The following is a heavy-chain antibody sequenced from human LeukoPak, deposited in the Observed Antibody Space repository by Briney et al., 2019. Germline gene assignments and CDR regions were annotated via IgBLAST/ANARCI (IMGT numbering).Heavy chain of an antibody. J-gene: IGHJ4*02. V-gene: IGHV1-46*01. CDR2: INPSGGST. CDR3: ARGLGSSGLLDAFDY. Sequence: GASVKVSCKSSVYTFTSYYLHWVRQAPGQGLEWMGIINPSGGSTSYAQKFQGRLTMTRDASTSTVYMELSSLRSQDTAVYYCARGLGSSGLLDAFDYWGQGTLVTVSS. CDR1: VYTFTSYY. D-gene: IGHD3-22*01.